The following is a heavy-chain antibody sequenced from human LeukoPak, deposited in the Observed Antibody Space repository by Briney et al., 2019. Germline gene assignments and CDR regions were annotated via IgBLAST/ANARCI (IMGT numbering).Heavy chain of an antibody. D-gene: IGHD4-23*01. J-gene: IGHJ4*02. CDR2: INSYGSST. Sequence: GGSLRLSCAACGFTFSSYWMHWVRQAPGKGLVGVSCINSYGSSTSYADSVKGRFTISRDNAKNTLYLQMTSLRAEDTAVYYCARGNSGGYWGQGTLVTVSS. CDR3: ARGNSGGY. CDR1: GFTFSSYW. V-gene: IGHV3-74*01.